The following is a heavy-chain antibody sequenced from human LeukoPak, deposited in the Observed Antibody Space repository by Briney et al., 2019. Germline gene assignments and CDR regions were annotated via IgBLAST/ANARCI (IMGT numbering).Heavy chain of an antibody. CDR1: GLTFSSYG. D-gene: IGHD1-26*01. CDR2: ISNKGGST. J-gene: IGHJ4*02. Sequence: GGSLRLSCSASGLTFSSYGMHWVRQAPGKGLEYVSGISNKGGSTYYADSVKGRFTISRDNSKNTLHLQMSSLRADDTAVYYCVKSGTWADFDSWGQGTLVTVSS. V-gene: IGHV3-64D*09. CDR3: VKSGTWADFDS.